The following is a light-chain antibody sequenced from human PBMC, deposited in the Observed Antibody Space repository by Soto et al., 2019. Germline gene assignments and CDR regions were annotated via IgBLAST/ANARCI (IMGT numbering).Light chain of an antibody. V-gene: IGLV2-8*01. CDR1: SSDVGAYNY. CDR3: SSYGGINRPNFV. Sequence: QSALTQPPSASGSPGQSVTISCTGTSSDVGAYNYVSWYQQHPGKAPKLIISEVNKRPSGVPDRFSGSKSGNTASLTVSGLQAEDEADYYGSSYGGINRPNFVFGPGTKVTVL. CDR2: EVN. J-gene: IGLJ1*01.